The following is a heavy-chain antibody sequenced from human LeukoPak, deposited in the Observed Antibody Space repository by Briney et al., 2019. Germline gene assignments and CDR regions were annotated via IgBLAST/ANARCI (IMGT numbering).Heavy chain of an antibody. CDR2: INGDGSRT. CDR3: VRGGSPPEALGDAFDI. D-gene: IGHD1-26*01. Sequence: GGSLRLSCAASGFTFSSHWMHWVRPAPGKGLVRVSRINGDGSRTIYADSVKGRFTISRDNAKNTVFLQMNSLRVEDTAVYYCVRGGSPPEALGDAFDIWGQGTMVTVSS. CDR1: GFTFSSHW. J-gene: IGHJ3*02. V-gene: IGHV3-74*01.